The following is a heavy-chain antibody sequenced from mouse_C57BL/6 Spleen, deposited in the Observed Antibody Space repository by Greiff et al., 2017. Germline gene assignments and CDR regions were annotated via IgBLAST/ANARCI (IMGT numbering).Heavy chain of an antibody. CDR1: GYTFTSYW. Sequence: QVQLKQPGAELVKPGASVKMSCKASGYTFTSYWITWVKQRPGQGLEWIGDIYPGSGSTNYNEKFKSKATLTVDTSSSTAYMQLSSRTSEDSAVYYCARGGYGSSYEGYWGQGTTLTVSS. D-gene: IGHD1-1*01. V-gene: IGHV1-55*01. J-gene: IGHJ2*01. CDR3: ARGGYGSSYEGY. CDR2: IYPGSGST.